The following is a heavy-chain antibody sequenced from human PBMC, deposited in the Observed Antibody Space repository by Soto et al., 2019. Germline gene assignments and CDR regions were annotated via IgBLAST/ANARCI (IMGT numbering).Heavy chain of an antibody. D-gene: IGHD1-26*01. CDR3: AKDVKGSLVGATPFDY. CDR2: ISWNSGSI. J-gene: IGHJ4*02. CDR1: GFTFDDYA. V-gene: IGHV3-9*01. Sequence: EVQLVESGGGLVQPGRSLRLSCAASGFTFDDYAMHWVRQAPGKGLEWVSGISWNSGSIGYADSVKGRFTISRDNAKNSLYLQMNSLRAEDTALDYCAKDVKGSLVGATPFDYWGQGTLVTVSS.